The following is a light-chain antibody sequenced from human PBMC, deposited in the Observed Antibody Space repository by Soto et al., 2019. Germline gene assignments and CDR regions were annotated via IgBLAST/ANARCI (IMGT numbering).Light chain of an antibody. CDR1: QDINKN. CDR2: DAS. Sequence: DIQMTQSPSSLSASVGDRVTITCQASQDINKNLIWYQRKPGKAPKLLIYDASDLETGVPSRFSGSGSGTGFTFTISSLQPEDLATYYCQQYNSYPMYTFGQGTRLEI. J-gene: IGKJ5*01. CDR3: QQYNSYPMYT. V-gene: IGKV1-33*01.